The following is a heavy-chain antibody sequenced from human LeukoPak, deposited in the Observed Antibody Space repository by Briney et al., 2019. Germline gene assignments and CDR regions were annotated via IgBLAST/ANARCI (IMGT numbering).Heavy chain of an antibody. V-gene: IGHV3-48*04. CDR2: ISSSGNSI. CDR3: AKDRGGNWNYVGAFDI. Sequence: GGSLRLSCAASGFTFSDYGMHWVRQAPGKGLEWVSYISSSGNSIEYADSVKGRFTISRDNAKNSLYLQMNSLRAGDTAEYYCAKDRGGNWNYVGAFDIWGQGTMVTVSS. CDR1: GFTFSDYG. D-gene: IGHD1-7*01. J-gene: IGHJ3*02.